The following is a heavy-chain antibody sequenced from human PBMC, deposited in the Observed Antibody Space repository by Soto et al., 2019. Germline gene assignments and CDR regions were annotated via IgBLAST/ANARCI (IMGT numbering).Heavy chain of an antibody. J-gene: IGHJ6*02. CDR1: GGTVSSYA. CDR2: IIPIFGTA. CDR3: ARGGFWEVVVAATPDLEDYYYGMDV. V-gene: IGHV1-69*13. Sequence: SVKVSCKASGGTVSSYAISWVRQAPGQGLEWMGGIIPIFGTANYAQKFQGRVTITADESTSTAYMELSSLRSEDTAVYYCARGGFWEVVVAATPDLEDYYYGMDVWGQGTTVTVSS. D-gene: IGHD2-15*01.